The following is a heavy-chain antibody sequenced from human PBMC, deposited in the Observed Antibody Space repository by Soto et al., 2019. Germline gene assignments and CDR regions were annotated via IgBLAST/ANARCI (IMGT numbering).Heavy chain of an antibody. CDR3: DKSSSRSSFGQYGLDV. CDR2: IYISGST. CDR1: GGSINSYY. D-gene: IGHD6-13*01. J-gene: IGHJ6*02. Sequence: QVQLQESGPGLVKPSETLSLTCTVSGGSINSYYWYWIRQPAGKGLEWIGRIYISGSTNYNPSLKSRVTMSIDTSKNQFSLKVSSVTAADTAVYYCDKSSSRSSFGQYGLDVWGQGTTVTVSS. V-gene: IGHV4-4*07.